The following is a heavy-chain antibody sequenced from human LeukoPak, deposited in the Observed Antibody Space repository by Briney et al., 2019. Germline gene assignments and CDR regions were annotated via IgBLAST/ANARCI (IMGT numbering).Heavy chain of an antibody. Sequence: ASVKVSCTASGYTFISYDINWVRQATGQGLEWMGWMSPNSGNTGYAQKFQGRITMTKSTSISTAYMELSDLESEDTAVYYCARTPPDYGIDYWGQGTLATVSS. D-gene: IGHD4-17*01. CDR2: MSPNSGNT. CDR3: ARTPPDYGIDY. CDR1: GYTFISYD. V-gene: IGHV1-8*01. J-gene: IGHJ4*02.